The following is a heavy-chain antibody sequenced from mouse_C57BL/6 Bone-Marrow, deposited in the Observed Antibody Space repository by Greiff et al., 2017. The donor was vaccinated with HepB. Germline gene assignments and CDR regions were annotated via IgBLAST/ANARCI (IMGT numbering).Heavy chain of an antibody. D-gene: IGHD1-1*01. Sequence: QVQLQQSGAELVRPGASVTLSCKASGYTFTDYEMHWVKQTPVHGLEWIGAIDPETGGTAYNQKFKGKAILTADKSSSTAYMELRSLTSEDSAVYYCTRRYYGRKGFAYWGQGTVVTVSA. CDR2: IDPETGGT. J-gene: IGHJ3*01. CDR1: GYTFTDYE. V-gene: IGHV1-15*01. CDR3: TRRYYGRKGFAY.